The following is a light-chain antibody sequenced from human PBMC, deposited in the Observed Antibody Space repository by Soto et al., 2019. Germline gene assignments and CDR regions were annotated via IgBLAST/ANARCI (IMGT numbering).Light chain of an antibody. CDR1: NIGRKS. Sequence: SYELTQPPSVSVAPGQTARITWGGTNIGRKSVHWYQQKPSQAPVVVVYDDRDRPSGIPERFSGSNSGNTAALTISRVEARDEADYYCQLWDSNSDHVVFGGGTKLTVL. CDR2: DDR. J-gene: IGLJ2*01. CDR3: QLWDSNSDHVV. V-gene: IGLV3-21*02.